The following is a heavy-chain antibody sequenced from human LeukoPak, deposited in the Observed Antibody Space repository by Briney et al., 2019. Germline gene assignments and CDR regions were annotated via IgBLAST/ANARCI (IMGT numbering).Heavy chain of an antibody. CDR3: TRTNYDILTGPYYYYMDV. CDR1: GYTFTGYY. V-gene: IGHV1-2*02. J-gene: IGHJ6*03. Sequence: ASVKVSCKASGYTFTGYYMHWVRQAPGQGLEWMGCINPNSGGTNYAQKFQGRVTMTRDTSISTAYMEQSRLRADDTVVYYCTRTNYDILTGPYYYYMDVWGKGTTVTVSS. CDR2: INPNSGGT. D-gene: IGHD3-9*01.